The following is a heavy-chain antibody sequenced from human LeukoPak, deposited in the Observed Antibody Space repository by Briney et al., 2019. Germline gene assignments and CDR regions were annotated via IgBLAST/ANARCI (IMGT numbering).Heavy chain of an antibody. J-gene: IGHJ6*03. CDR3: ARDPGSGSSYYYYYMDV. CDR1: GGSISSYY. D-gene: IGHD3-10*01. Sequence: SETLSLTCTVSGGSISSYYWSWIRQPAGKGLEWIGRIYTSGSTNYNPSLKSRVTMSVDTSKNQFSLKLSSVTAADTAVYYCARDPGSGSSYYYYYMDVWGKGTTVTISS. CDR2: IYTSGST. V-gene: IGHV4-4*07.